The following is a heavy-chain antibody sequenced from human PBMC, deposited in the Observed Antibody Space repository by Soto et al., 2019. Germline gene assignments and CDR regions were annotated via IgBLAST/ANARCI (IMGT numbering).Heavy chain of an antibody. D-gene: IGHD3-22*01. CDR3: AKGISDTTGYYTYFDC. J-gene: IGHJ4*02. CDR1: AFTFSTYA. Sequence: GGSLRLSCATSAFTFSTYAMTWVRQAPGKGLEWVSTLSASGGTSYYTDSVRGRFIISRDNSKNTLYLQMNSLRAEDTAIYYCAKGISDTTGYYTYFDCWGQGTQVTVSS. CDR2: LSASGGTS. V-gene: IGHV3-23*01.